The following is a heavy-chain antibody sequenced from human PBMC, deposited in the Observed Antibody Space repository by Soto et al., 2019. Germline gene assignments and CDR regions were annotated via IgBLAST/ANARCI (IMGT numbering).Heavy chain of an antibody. V-gene: IGHV3-23*01. CDR3: AIESRTVVAATPPVDY. Sequence: GGSLRLSCAASGFIFNSYAMSWVRQAPGKGLEWVSGISGSGGSTYYADSVKGRFTISRDNSKNTLNLQMNSLRVEDTAVYYCAIESRTVVAATPPVDYWGQGTLVTVSS. J-gene: IGHJ4*02. CDR2: ISGSGGST. CDR1: GFIFNSYA. D-gene: IGHD2-15*01.